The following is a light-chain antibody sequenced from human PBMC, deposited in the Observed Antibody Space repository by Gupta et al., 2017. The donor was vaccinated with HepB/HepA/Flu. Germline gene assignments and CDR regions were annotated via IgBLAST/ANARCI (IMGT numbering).Light chain of an antibody. Sequence: SLLTQPPSVSAAPGQQVTISCSGSSSNIGNNYLPWYQQLPGTAPKLLIYEDNKRPSGIPDRYSGSKSGTSATLGITGLQTGDEAADYCGAWDSSLKAVFGGGTKLTVL. V-gene: IGLV1-51*01. CDR2: EDN. CDR3: GAWDSSLKAV. CDR1: SSNIGNNY. J-gene: IGLJ3*02.